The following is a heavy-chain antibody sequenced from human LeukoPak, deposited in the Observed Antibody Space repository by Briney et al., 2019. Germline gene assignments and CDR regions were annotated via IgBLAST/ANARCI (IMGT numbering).Heavy chain of an antibody. D-gene: IGHD6-6*01. CDR1: GFTFSSYS. J-gene: IGHJ4*02. Sequence: GGSLRLSCAASGFTFSSYSMNWVRQAPGKGLEWVSSISSSSSYIYYADSVKGRFTISRDNAKNSLYLQMDSLRAEDTAVYYCARGYSSSSPYFHYWGQGTLVTVSS. CDR3: ARGYSSSSPYFHY. V-gene: IGHV3-21*01. CDR2: ISSSSSYI.